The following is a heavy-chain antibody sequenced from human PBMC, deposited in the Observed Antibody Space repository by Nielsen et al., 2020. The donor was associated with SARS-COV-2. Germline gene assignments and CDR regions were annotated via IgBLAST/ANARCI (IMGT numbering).Heavy chain of an antibody. J-gene: IGHJ6*03. CDR3: ARTQYCSGGSCYFDYYYYYMDV. CDR2: INHSGST. CDR1: GGSFSGYY. D-gene: IGHD2-15*01. Sequence: GSLRLSCAVYGGSFSGYYWSWIRQPPGKGLEWIGEINHSGSTNYNPSLKSRVTISVDTSKNQFSLKLSSVTAADTAVYYCARTQYCSGGSCYFDYYYYYMDVWGKGTTVTVSS. V-gene: IGHV4-34*01.